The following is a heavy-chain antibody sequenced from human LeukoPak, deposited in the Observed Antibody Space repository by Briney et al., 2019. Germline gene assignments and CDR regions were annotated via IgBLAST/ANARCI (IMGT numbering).Heavy chain of an antibody. J-gene: IGHJ4*02. CDR1: GYTFTSYG. CDR2: ISAYNGNT. CDR3: AREHYYDSSGYYPFDY. V-gene: IGHV1-18*01. Sequence: ASVKVSCKASGYTFTSYGISWVRQAPGQGLEWMGWISAYNGNTNYAQKLQGRVTMTTDTSTSTAYMELRSLRSDDTAVYYCAREHYYDSSGYYPFDYWGQGTLVTVSS. D-gene: IGHD3-22*01.